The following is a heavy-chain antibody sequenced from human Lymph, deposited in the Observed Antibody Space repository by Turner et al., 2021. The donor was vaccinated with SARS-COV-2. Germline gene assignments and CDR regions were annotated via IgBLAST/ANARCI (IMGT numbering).Heavy chain of an antibody. Sequence: EVQLVESGGGLIQPGGSLRLSCGASIFTVSSNYMTWVRQAPGKGLEWVSVIYSGGSTYYADSVKGRFTISRDNSKNTLYLQMNSLRAEDTAVYYCARVLPYGDYFDYWGQGTLVTVSS. CDR2: IYSGGST. V-gene: IGHV3-53*01. D-gene: IGHD4-17*01. CDR3: ARVLPYGDYFDY. CDR1: IFTVSSNY. J-gene: IGHJ4*02.